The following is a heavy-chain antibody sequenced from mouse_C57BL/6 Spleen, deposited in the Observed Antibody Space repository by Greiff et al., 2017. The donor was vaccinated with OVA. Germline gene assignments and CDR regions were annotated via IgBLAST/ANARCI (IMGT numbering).Heavy chain of an antibody. J-gene: IGHJ2*01. CDR2: INPNNGGT. V-gene: IGHV1-18*01. D-gene: IGHD2-14*01. CDR3: VRKGRVRRSVDY. CDR1: GYTFTDYN. Sequence: EVQLQQSGPELVKPGASVKIPCKASGYTFTDYNMDWVKQSHGKSLEWIGDINPNNGGTIYNQKFKGKATLTVDKSSSTAYMELRSLTSEDTAVYYCVRKGRVRRSVDYWGQGTTLTVSS.